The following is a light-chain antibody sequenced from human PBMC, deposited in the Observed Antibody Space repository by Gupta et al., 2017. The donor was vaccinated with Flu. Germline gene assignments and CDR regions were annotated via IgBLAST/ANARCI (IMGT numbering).Light chain of an antibody. CDR3: QSYDTSLSGWV. CDR2: GSS. CDR1: SSNIGAGYD. Sequence: SVLPHPPSVSGAPGPRVPISCTGSSSNIGAGYDVHWYQQLPGRAPKVLIYGSSNRPSGVPDRFFGSKSGISASLAITGLQAEDEADYYCQSYDTSLSGWVFGGGTKVTAL. V-gene: IGLV1-40*01. J-gene: IGLJ3*02.